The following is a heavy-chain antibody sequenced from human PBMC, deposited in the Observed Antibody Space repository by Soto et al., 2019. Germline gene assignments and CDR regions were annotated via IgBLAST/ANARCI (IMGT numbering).Heavy chain of an antibody. CDR1: GYTFTNYW. Sequence: GASLKISCKGSGYTFTNYWIGCVRQMPGKGLEWMGIIYPGDSDTKYNPSFQGQVTISADKSITTTYLQWIRLKPSDTAIYYCAASIFYYGMDVWGQGTTGTVS. J-gene: IGHJ6*02. CDR3: AASIFYYGMDV. CDR2: IYPGDSDT. V-gene: IGHV5-51*01.